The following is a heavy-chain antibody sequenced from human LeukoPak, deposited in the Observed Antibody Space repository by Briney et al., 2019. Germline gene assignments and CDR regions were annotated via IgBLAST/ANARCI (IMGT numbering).Heavy chain of an antibody. V-gene: IGHV3-33*01. CDR1: GFLFSNYG. Sequence: GMSLRLSCAASGFLFSNYGMHWVRQAPGKGLEWVADIWYDGNNKYYADSVRGRFTISRDTSRNTLFLQMNSLRGEDTAVYYCARGGCRSTSCYDYWGPGTLVTVSS. D-gene: IGHD2-2*01. CDR2: IWYDGNNK. J-gene: IGHJ4*02. CDR3: ARGGCRSTSCYDY.